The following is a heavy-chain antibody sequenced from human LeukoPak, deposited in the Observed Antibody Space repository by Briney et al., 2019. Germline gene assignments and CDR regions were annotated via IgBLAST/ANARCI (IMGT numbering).Heavy chain of an antibody. J-gene: IGHJ5*02. V-gene: IGHV4-34*01. CDR1: GGSFSGYY. CDR3: ARDTRRTYYYGSGTPAAYNWFDP. D-gene: IGHD3-10*01. Sequence: SETLSLTCAVYGGSFSGYYWSWIRQPPGKGLEWIGEINHSGSTNYNPSLKSRVTISVDTSKNQFSLKLSSVTAADTAVYYCARDTRRTYYYGSGTPAAYNWFDPWGQGTLVTVSS. CDR2: INHSGST.